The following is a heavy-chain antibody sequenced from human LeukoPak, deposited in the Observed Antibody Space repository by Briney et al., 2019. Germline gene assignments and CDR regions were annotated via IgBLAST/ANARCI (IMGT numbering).Heavy chain of an antibody. J-gene: IGHJ5*02. CDR2: VYHSGSN. D-gene: IGHD2-2*01. V-gene: IGHV4-38-2*02. CDR3: ARLVGSSSSKNWFDP. Sequence: SETLSLTCNVSGYVITSGYYWGWIRQTPGKGLEYIGSVYHSGSNYYNPSLRRRITMSVDTSKNQFSLNLTSGTAADTAVYFCARLVGSSSSKNWFDPWGQGTLVTVSS. CDR1: GYVITSGYY.